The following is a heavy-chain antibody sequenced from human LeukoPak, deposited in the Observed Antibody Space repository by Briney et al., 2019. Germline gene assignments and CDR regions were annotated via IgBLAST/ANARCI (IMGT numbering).Heavy chain of an antibody. CDR1: GYIFTGYY. D-gene: IGHD3-9*01. Sequence: ASVKVSCKASGYIFTGYYMEWVRQAPGQGLEWMGWINPNSGVTKYAEKFQGRVTITADESTSTAYMELSSLRSEDTAVYYCASGKDDILTGYYIDWYFDLWGRGTLVTVSS. V-gene: IGHV1-2*02. CDR2: INPNSGVT. J-gene: IGHJ2*01. CDR3: ASGKDDILTGYYIDWYFDL.